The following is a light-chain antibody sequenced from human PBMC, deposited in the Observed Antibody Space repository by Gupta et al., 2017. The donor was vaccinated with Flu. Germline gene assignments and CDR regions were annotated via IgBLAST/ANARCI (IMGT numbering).Light chain of an antibody. Sequence: PTSLSASGGDRVTITCRASQSISNYLNWYQQQPGKAPKLLIYTASSLQGGVPSRFSGSGSGTDFALTISSLQPEDFATYYCQQSYSSSRTFGQGTKVEIK. V-gene: IGKV1-39*01. CDR1: QSISNY. CDR3: QQSYSSSRT. CDR2: TAS. J-gene: IGKJ1*01.